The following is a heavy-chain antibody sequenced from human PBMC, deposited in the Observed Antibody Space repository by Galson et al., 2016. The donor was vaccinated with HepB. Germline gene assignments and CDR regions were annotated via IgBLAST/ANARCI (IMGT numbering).Heavy chain of an antibody. Sequence: SCKASGYTFINYYLHWVRQAPGQGLEWMGIINPSSGTTTYAVKFQGRVTMGRDTSTRTVYMELRSLRSDDTAIYYCARDRGVEEEDYSDSEGDPNYYYRGLDVWGQGTAVTVSS. CDR2: INPSSGTT. CDR3: ARDRGVEEEDYSDSEGDPNYYYRGLDV. J-gene: IGHJ6*02. D-gene: IGHD3-10*01. V-gene: IGHV1-46*01. CDR1: GYTFINYY.